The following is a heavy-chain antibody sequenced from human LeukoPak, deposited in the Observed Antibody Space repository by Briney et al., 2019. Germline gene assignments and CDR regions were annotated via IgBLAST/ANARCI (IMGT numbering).Heavy chain of an antibody. CDR3: ARVRTPGYSSGWYLDY. CDR1: GGSFSGYY. Sequence: SETLSLTCAVYGGSFSGYYWSWIRQPPGKGLEWIGEINHSGSTNYNPSLKSRVTISVDTSKNQFSLKLSSVTAADTAVYYCARVRTPGYSSGWYLDYWGQGTLVTVSS. CDR2: INHSGST. D-gene: IGHD6-19*01. V-gene: IGHV4-34*01. J-gene: IGHJ4*02.